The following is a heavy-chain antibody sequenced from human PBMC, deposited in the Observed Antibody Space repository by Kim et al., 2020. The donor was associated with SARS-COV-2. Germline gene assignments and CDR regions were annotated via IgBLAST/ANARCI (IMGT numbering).Heavy chain of an antibody. D-gene: IGHD6-13*01. J-gene: IGHJ4*02. CDR3: AKWKAGTLGYFDY. CDR2: ISNTGGST. Sequence: GGSLRLSCAASGFTFSSYAMSWVRQAPGKGLEWVSAISNTGGSTYYADSVKGRITISRDNSKNTLYLQMNSLRAEDTAVYYCAKWKAGTLGYFDYWGQGTLVTVSS. V-gene: IGHV3-23*01. CDR1: GFTFSSYA.